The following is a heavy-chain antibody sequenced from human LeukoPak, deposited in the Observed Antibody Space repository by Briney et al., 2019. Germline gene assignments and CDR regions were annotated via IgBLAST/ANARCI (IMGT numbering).Heavy chain of an antibody. CDR3: TRHQSSRTTSDAGFDI. Sequence: SETLSLTCTVSGGSISTYYWSWIRQPPGKGLEWIGYIHYSGSTNDNPSLKSRVTISVDTSKNQLSLKLTSVTAADTAVYYCTRHQSSRTTSDAGFDIWGQGTVITVSS. J-gene: IGHJ3*02. CDR2: IHYSGST. V-gene: IGHV4-59*08. CDR1: GGSISTYY. D-gene: IGHD1-1*01.